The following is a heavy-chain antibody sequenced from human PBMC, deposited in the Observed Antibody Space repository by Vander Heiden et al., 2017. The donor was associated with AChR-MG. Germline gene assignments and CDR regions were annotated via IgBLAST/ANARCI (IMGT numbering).Heavy chain of an antibody. CDR1: GFPFSGYA. J-gene: IGHJ4*02. Sequence: EVQLLESGGGLVQPGGSLRTSCSASGFPFSGYAMSWVRQAPGKGLEWVSAISGSGGSTYDADSVKGRFTISRDNSKNTLYLQMNSLRAEDTAVYYCAKTEALVPFYWGQGTLVAVSS. CDR3: AKTEALVPFY. D-gene: IGHD2-8*02. V-gene: IGHV3-23*01. CDR2: ISGSGGST.